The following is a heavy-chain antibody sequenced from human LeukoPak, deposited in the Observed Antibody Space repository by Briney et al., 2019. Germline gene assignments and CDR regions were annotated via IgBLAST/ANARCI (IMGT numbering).Heavy chain of an antibody. J-gene: IGHJ4*02. V-gene: IGHV3-11*04. CDR1: GFTYRPYA. CDR2: LSGSGAIT. CDR3: ARDQGNLDY. Sequence: PGGSLRLSCAGSGFTYRPYAMSWVRQAPGKGLEWVSTLSGSGAITYYADSVKGRFTISRDNAKNSLYLQMNSLRAKDTAVYYCARDQGNLDYWGQGTLVTVSS.